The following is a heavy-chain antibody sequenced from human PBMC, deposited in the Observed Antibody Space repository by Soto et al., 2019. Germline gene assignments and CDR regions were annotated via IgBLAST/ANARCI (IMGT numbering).Heavy chain of an antibody. D-gene: IGHD4-17*01. CDR1: GFTFSSYA. Sequence: GGSLRLSCAASGFTFSSYAMSWVRQAPGKGLEWVSAISGSGGSTYYADSVKGRFTISRDNSKNTLYLQMNSLRAEDTAVYYCAKHSSYGDYIGVFDYWGQGTLVTVSS. V-gene: IGHV3-23*01. CDR3: AKHSSYGDYIGVFDY. J-gene: IGHJ4*02. CDR2: ISGSGGST.